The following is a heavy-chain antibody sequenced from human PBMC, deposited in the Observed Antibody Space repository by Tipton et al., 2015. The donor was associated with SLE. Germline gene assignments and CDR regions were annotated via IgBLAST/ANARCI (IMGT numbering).Heavy chain of an antibody. CDR3: ARGGSSTSAARYMDV. Sequence: TLSLTCTVSGGSISSYFWSWIRQAPGKGLEWIGFIYYSGSTNYNPSLKSRVTISVDTSKNQFSLKLSSVTAADTAVYYCARGGSSTSAARYMDVWGKGTTVTVSS. CDR1: GGSISSYF. CDR2: IYYSGST. V-gene: IGHV4-59*01. D-gene: IGHD2-2*01. J-gene: IGHJ6*03.